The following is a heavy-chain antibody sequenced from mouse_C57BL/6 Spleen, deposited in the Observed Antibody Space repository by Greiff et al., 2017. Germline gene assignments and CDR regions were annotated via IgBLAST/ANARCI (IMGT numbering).Heavy chain of an antibody. J-gene: IGHJ4*01. V-gene: IGHV1-4*01. CDR2: INPSSGYT. D-gene: IGHD2-10*02. CDR3: ARRRMYGNGAMDY. Sequence: VQLQQSGAELARPGASVKMSCKASGYTFTSYTMHWVKQRPGQGLEWIGYINPSSGYTKYNQKFKDKATLTADKSSSTAYMQLSSLTSEDSAVYYCARRRMYGNGAMDYWGQGTSVTVSS. CDR1: GYTFTSYT.